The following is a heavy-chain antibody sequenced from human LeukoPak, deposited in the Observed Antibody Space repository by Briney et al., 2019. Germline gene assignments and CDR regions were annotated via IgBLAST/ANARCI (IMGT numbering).Heavy chain of an antibody. CDR2: ISSSSSYI. CDR1: GFTFSSYS. D-gene: IGHD3-3*01. Sequence: PEGSLRLSCAASGFTFSSYSMNWVRQAPGKGLEWVSSISSSSSYIYYADSVKGRFTISRDNAKNSLYLQMNSLRAEDTAVYYCARDQDDFWSGTGGMDVWGQGTTVTVSS. J-gene: IGHJ6*02. CDR3: ARDQDDFWSGTGGMDV. V-gene: IGHV3-21*01.